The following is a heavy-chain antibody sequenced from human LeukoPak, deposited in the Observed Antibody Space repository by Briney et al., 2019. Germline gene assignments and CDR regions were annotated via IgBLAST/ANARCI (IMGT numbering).Heavy chain of an antibody. D-gene: IGHD3-22*01. V-gene: IGHV3-23*01. CDR1: GLIVSSKY. CDR3: AREGFMIVVSGFDP. CDR2: ISGSGGST. Sequence: GGSLRLSCAASGLIVSSKYMSWVRQTPGKGLEWVSAISGSGGSTYYADSVKGRFTISRDNSKNTLYLQMNSLRAEDTAVYYCAREGFMIVVSGFDPWGQGTLVTVSS. J-gene: IGHJ5*02.